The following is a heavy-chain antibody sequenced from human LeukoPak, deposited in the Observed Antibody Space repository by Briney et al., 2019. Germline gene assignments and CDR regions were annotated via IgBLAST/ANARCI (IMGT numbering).Heavy chain of an antibody. CDR3: AKDLEQSYSGWSASYDA. D-gene: IGHD6-19*01. V-gene: IGHV3-23*01. J-gene: IGHJ5*01. CDR2: ISSGAGTT. CDR1: GFTFSSYA. Sequence: PGGSLRLSCAASGFTFSSYAMSWVRQVPGKRLEWVSAISSGAGTTGYADSVKGRFTISRVNSKSTIYRQMNSLRVEDTAVYYCAKDLEQSYSGWSASYDAWGHGTLVTVSS.